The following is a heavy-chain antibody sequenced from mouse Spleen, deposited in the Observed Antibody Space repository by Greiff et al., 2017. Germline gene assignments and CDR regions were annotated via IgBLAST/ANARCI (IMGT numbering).Heavy chain of an antibody. D-gene: IGHD2-5*01. J-gene: IGHJ3*01. Sequence: EVMLVESGAELVRPGASVKLSCTASGFNIKDDYMHWVKQRPEQGLEWIGWIDPENGDTEYASKFQGKATITADTSSNTAYLQLSSLTSEDTAVYYCTTAYSNYGAWFAYWGQGTLVTVSA. CDR2: IDPENGDT. V-gene: IGHV14-4*01. CDR1: GFNIKDDY. CDR3: TTAYSNYGAWFAY.